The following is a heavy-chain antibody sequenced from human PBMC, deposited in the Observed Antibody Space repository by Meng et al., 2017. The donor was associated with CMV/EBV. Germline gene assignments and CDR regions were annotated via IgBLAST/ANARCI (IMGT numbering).Heavy chain of an antibody. J-gene: IGHJ6*02. CDR3: YITHGSMVRGVTDYYGMDV. D-gene: IGHD3-10*01. V-gene: IGHV3-30-3*01. CDR2: ISYDGSNK. CDR1: GFTFSSYA. Sequence: GESLKISCAASGFTFSSYAMHWVRQAPGKGLEWVAVISYDGSNKYYADSVKGRFTISRDNSKNTLYLQMNSLRAEDTAVYYCYITHGSMVRGVTDYYGMDVWGQGTTVTVS.